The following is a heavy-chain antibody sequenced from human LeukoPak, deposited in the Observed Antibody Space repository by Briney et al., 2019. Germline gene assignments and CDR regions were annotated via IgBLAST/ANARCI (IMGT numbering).Heavy chain of an antibody. V-gene: IGHV3-30*02. CDR3: AKDSRKNPYYYGMDV. CDR2: IRYDGSNK. D-gene: IGHD1-14*01. CDR1: GFTFSSYG. Sequence: PGGSLRLPCAASGFTFSSYGMHWVRQAPGKGLEWVAFIRYDGSNKYYADSVKGRFTISRDNSKNTLYLQMNSLRAEDTAVYYCAKDSRKNPYYYGMDVWGQGTTVTVSS. J-gene: IGHJ6*02.